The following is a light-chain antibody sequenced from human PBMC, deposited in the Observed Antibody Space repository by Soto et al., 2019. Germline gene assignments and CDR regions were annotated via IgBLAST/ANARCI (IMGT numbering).Light chain of an antibody. CDR2: EVS. V-gene: IGLV2-14*01. CDR1: SSDVGGYNY. J-gene: IGLJ2*01. CDR3: SSYTSYNTLV. Sequence: QSVLTQPASVSGSPGQSITISCTGTSSDVGGYNYVSWYQQHPAKAPKLMIYEVSNRPSGISLRFSGSKSGNTASLTISGLQAEDEADYWCSSYTSYNTLVFGGGTKLTVL.